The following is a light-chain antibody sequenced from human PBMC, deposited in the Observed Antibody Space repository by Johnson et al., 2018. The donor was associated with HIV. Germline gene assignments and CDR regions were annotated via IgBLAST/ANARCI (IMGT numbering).Light chain of an antibody. Sequence: QSVLTQPPSVSAAPGQKVTISCSGSSSNIGNNYVSWYRQLPGTAPKLLIYENTQRPSGIPARFSGSKSGTSALLGITGLQTGDEADYYCGTWDSSLSVYVFGIATKVTVL. CDR1: SSNIGNNY. V-gene: IGLV1-51*02. CDR2: ENT. J-gene: IGLJ1*01. CDR3: GTWDSSLSVYV.